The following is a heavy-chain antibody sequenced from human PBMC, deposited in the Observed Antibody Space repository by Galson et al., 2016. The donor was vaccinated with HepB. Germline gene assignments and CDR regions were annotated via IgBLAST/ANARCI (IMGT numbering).Heavy chain of an antibody. CDR2: IIPIFGTA. J-gene: IGHJ6*02. CDR3: AREWGYCSGGSCYSELGDYYGMDV. V-gene: IGHV1-69*13. Sequence: SVKVSCKASGGTLSSYTINWVRQAPGQGLEWLGGIIPIFGTASYAQKFQGRVTITAGESTSTAYMELSSLRSEDTAVYYCAREWGYCSGGSCYSELGDYYGMDVWGQGTTVTVSS. D-gene: IGHD2-15*01. CDR1: GGTLSSYT.